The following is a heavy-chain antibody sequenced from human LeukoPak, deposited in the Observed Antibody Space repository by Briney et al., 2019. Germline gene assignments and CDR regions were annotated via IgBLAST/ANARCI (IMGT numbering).Heavy chain of an antibody. Sequence: GGSLRLSCAASGFTFSTYCMSWVRRAPGKGLEWVANIKEDGREKYYVDSVKGRFTIFRDNAKKSLFLQMNSLRAEDTSVYYCARDSGLTTVTTYWDYWGQGTLVTVSS. J-gene: IGHJ4*02. CDR3: ARDSGLTTVTTYWDY. CDR2: IKEDGREK. V-gene: IGHV3-7*05. D-gene: IGHD4-17*01. CDR1: GFTFSTYC.